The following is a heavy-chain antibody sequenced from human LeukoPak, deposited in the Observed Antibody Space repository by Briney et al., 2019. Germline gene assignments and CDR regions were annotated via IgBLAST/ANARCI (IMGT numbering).Heavy chain of an antibody. V-gene: IGHV7-4-1*02. CDR3: ARDQHFRSGQYRRDFDY. D-gene: IGHD3-3*02. CDR1: GYTFTSFA. CDR2: INTITGNP. Sequence: ASVKVSCKASGYTFTSFAMNWVRQAPGQGPEWMGWINTITGNPTYAQGFTGRFVFSLDTSVSTAYLQISSLKAEDTAVYYCARDQHFRSGQYRRDFDYWGQRTLATVSS. J-gene: IGHJ4*02.